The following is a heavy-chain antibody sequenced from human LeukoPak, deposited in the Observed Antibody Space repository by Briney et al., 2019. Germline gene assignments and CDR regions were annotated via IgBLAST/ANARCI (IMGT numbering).Heavy chain of an antibody. CDR2: INNDGSNT. J-gene: IGHJ4*02. CDR3: ARDRQWEIDY. CDR1: GFTFSSYW. Sequence: PGGSLRLSCAASGFTFSSYWMHWVRQAPGKGLVWVSRINNDGSNTRYADSVKGRFTISRDNAKNTPYLQMNSLRAEDTAVYYCARDRQWEIDYWGQGTLVTVSS. V-gene: IGHV3-74*01. D-gene: IGHD1-26*01.